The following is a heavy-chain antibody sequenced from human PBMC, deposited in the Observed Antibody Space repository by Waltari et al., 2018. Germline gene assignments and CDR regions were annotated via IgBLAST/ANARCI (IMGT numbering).Heavy chain of an antibody. D-gene: IGHD3-22*01. CDR2: IYTSGST. CDR3: ARARPYYDSSGSSRNAFDI. J-gene: IGHJ3*02. V-gene: IGHV4-4*09. Sequence: QVQLQESGPGLVKPSETLSLTCTVSGGSISSYYWSWIRQPPGKGLEWIGYIYTSGSTNYNPSLKSRVTRSVDTSKNQFSLKLSSVTAADTAVYYCARARPYYDSSGSSRNAFDIWGQGTMVTVSS. CDR1: GGSISSYY.